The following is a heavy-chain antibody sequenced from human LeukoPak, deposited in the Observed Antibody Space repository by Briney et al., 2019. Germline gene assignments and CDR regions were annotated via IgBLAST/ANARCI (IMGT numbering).Heavy chain of an antibody. Sequence: YYWGWIRPPPERGLEWIGSMYHTGSTYYNPSLKSRVTISVDTSKNQFYLKLSSVTAADTAVYYCAREVVPANFDYWGQGTLVTVSS. CDR2: MYHTGST. CDR1: YY. J-gene: IGHJ4*02. V-gene: IGHV4-38-2*02. CDR3: AREVVPANFDY. D-gene: IGHD2-2*01.